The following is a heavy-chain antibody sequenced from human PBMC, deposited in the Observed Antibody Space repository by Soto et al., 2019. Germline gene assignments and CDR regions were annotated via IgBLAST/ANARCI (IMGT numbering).Heavy chain of an antibody. CDR2: INPSGGST. Sequence: ASVKVSCKASGYTFTSYYMHWVRQAPGQGLEWMGIINPSGGSTSYAQKFQGRVTMTRDTSTSTVYMELSSLRSEDTAVYYCARISYYDILTGYYIHAFDIWGQGTMVTVSS. CDR3: ARISYYDILTGYYIHAFDI. V-gene: IGHV1-46*01. D-gene: IGHD3-9*01. CDR1: GYTFTSYY. J-gene: IGHJ3*02.